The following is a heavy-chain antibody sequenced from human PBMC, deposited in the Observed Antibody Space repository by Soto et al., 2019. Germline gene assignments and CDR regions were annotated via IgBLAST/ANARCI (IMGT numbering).Heavy chain of an antibody. V-gene: IGHV1-46*01. J-gene: IGHJ3*02. D-gene: IGHD5-18*01. Sequence: QVQLVQSGAEVKKPGASVKVSCKASGYTFTSYYMHWVRQAPGQGLEWMGIINPSGGSTSYAQKFPGRVTMTRDTSTSTVYIELSSLRSEDTAVYYCARDQIRRTPHTAMVTGAFDIWGQGTMVTVSS. CDR2: INPSGGST. CDR1: GYTFTSYY. CDR3: ARDQIRRTPHTAMVTGAFDI.